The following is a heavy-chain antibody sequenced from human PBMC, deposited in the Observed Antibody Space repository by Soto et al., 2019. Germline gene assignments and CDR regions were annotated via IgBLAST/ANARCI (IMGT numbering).Heavy chain of an antibody. D-gene: IGHD2-8*02. CDR1: GGSFSGYY. V-gene: IGHV4-34*01. J-gene: IGHJ4*02. CDR2: INHSGST. Sequence: SETLSLTCAVYGGSFSGYYWTWIRQPPGTGLEWTGEINHSGSTNYNPSLKSRVTISVDTSKNQFSLKLTSVTAADTAVYHCARDKITGLFDYWGQGTLVTVSS. CDR3: ARDKITGLFDY.